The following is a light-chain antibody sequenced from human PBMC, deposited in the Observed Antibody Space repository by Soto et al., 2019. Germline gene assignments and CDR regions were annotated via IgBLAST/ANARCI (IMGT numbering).Light chain of an antibody. J-gene: IGLJ3*02. CDR1: SSNIGAGYA. Sequence: QSVLTQPPSVSGAPGQRVTISCTGSSSNIGAGYAVHWYQQLPGTVPKLLIFDNNSRPSGVPDRFSGSRSGTSASLAITGLQADDEADYYCQSYDSSLSAWVFGGGTKLTVL. CDR2: DNN. V-gene: IGLV1-40*01. CDR3: QSYDSSLSAWV.